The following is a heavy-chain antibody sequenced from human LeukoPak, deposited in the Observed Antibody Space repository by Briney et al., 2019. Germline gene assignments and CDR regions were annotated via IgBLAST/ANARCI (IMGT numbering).Heavy chain of an antibody. CDR2: ITPNSGNT. V-gene: IGHV1-8*02. J-gene: IGHJ3*02. CDR3: ARGLVVGAEDAFDI. Sequence: ASVKVSCKASGYTFTAYYMHWVRQAPGQGLEWMGWITPNSGNTGYAQKFQGRVTMTRNTSISTAYMKLSSLRSEDTAVYYCARGLVVGAEDAFDIWGQGTMVIVSS. D-gene: IGHD1-26*01. CDR1: GYTFTAYY.